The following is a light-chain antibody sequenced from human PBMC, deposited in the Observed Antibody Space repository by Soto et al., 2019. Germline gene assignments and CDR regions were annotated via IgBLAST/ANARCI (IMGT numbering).Light chain of an antibody. CDR2: DVG. CDR3: SSYTSSSTYV. J-gene: IGLJ1*01. CDR1: SSDVGGYNY. Sequence: QSALTQPASVSGSPGQSITISCTGTSSDVGGYNYVSWYQQHPGKAPKLMIYDVGNRPSGVSNRFSGSKSGNTASLTISGLQAEDEADYYCSSYTSSSTYVFGTGTTVTVL. V-gene: IGLV2-14*01.